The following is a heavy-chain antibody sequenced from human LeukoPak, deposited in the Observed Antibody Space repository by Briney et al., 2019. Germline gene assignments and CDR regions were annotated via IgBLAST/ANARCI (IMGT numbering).Heavy chain of an antibody. J-gene: IGHJ5*02. CDR3: AKEKVGAKSWFDP. Sequence: SGGSLRLSCAASGFTFCSYAMRWVRQAPGKGLEWVSSITGSGDTTYYADSVKGRFTISRDNSKNTLYLQMNSLRAEDTAVYYCAKEKVGAKSWFDPWGQGTLVTVSS. CDR2: ITGSGDTT. V-gene: IGHV3-23*01. CDR1: GFTFCSYA. D-gene: IGHD1-26*01.